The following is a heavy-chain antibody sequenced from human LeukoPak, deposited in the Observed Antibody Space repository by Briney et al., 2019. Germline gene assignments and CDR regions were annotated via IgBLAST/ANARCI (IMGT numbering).Heavy chain of an antibody. Sequence: PSETLSLTCTASGGSISSSSYYWGWIRQPPGKGLEWIGSIYYSGSTYYNPSLKSRVTISVDTSKNQFSLKLSSVTAADTAVYYCARGRSAYYGSGSPKKTYYFDYWGQGTLVTVSS. CDR3: ARGRSAYYGSGSPKKTYYFDY. J-gene: IGHJ4*02. CDR1: GGSISSSSYY. D-gene: IGHD3-10*01. V-gene: IGHV4-39*07. CDR2: IYYSGST.